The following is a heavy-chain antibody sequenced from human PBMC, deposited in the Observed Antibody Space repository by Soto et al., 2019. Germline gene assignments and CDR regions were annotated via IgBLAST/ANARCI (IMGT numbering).Heavy chain of an antibody. CDR1: GFTFSSYG. CDR2: ISYDGSNK. Sequence: LRLSCAASGFTFSSYGMHWVRQAPGKGLEWVAVISYDGSNKYYEDSVKGRFTISRDNSKNTLYLQMNSLRAEDTAVYYCAKDRARYCGGGSCYSIFDYWGQGTLVTVSS. J-gene: IGHJ4*02. V-gene: IGHV3-30*18. D-gene: IGHD2-15*01. CDR3: AKDRARYCGGGSCYSIFDY.